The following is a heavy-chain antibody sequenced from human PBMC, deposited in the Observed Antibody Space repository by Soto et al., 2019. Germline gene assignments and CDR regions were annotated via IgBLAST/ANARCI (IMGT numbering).Heavy chain of an antibody. Sequence: TSETLSLTCTVSGGSISTYYWSWVRQPPGKGLEWIGYVYYSGSTNYNPSLKSRVTISVDTSKNQFSLKLSSVTAADTAVYYCARQIAVAPHYFDYWGQGTLVTVSS. V-gene: IGHV4-59*08. D-gene: IGHD6-19*01. CDR1: GGSISTYY. J-gene: IGHJ4*02. CDR3: ARQIAVAPHYFDY. CDR2: VYYSGST.